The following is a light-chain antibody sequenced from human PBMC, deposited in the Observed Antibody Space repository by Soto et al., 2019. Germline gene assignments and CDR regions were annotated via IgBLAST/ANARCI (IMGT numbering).Light chain of an antibody. CDR3: QQRSNWPGIT. V-gene: IGKV3-11*01. J-gene: IGKJ5*01. CDR2: DAS. CDR1: QSVSSY. Sequence: EIVLTQSPATLSLSPGERATLSCRASQSVSSYLAWYQQKPGQAPRLLIYDASNRATGIPARFSGSGSGTDFTLTISSLEPEDFAVYYCQQRSNWPGITFGQGTRL.